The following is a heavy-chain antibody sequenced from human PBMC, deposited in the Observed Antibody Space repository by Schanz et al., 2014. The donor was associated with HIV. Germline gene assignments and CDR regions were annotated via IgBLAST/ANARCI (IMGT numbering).Heavy chain of an antibody. V-gene: IGHV3-21*04. J-gene: IGHJ2*01. CDR2: ISSSGTYI. D-gene: IGHD2-15*01. CDR3: ALSRPSGYGGSWYFDL. CDR1: GLSFSGYS. Sequence: EVQLVESGGGLVKPGGSLRLSCAASGLSFSGYSMNWVRQAPGKGLEWVSSISSSGTYIFYTDSVKGRFTISRDNSKSTLYLQRNSLRAEDTAVYYCALSRPSGYGGSWYFDLWGRGTLVAVSS.